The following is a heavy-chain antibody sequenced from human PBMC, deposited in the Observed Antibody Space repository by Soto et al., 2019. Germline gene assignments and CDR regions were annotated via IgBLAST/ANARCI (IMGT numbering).Heavy chain of an antibody. CDR2: ISAGNGNT. V-gene: IGHV1-3*01. CDR3: ARDPNDSSAYYHHYYYGMDV. J-gene: IGHJ6*02. D-gene: IGHD3-22*01. CDR1: GYTFTSYG. Sequence: ASVKVSCKASGYTFTSYGIHWVRQAPGQRLEWTGWISAGNGNTKYSEKFQGRVTITRDTSASTAYLELSSLRSEDTAVYYCARDPNDSSAYYHHYYYGMDVWRQGTTVTVSS.